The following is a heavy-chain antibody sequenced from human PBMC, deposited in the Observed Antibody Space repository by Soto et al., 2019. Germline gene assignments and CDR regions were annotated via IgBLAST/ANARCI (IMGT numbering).Heavy chain of an antibody. V-gene: IGHV3-23*01. CDR2: ISGSGGST. D-gene: IGHD2-2*01. J-gene: IGHJ6*03. CDR3: AKSHGDIVVVPAARPLYYYYYMDV. CDR1: GFTFSSYA. Sequence: GGSLRLSCAASGFTFSSYAMSRVRQAPGKGLEWVSAISGSGGSTYYADSVKGRFTISRDNSKNTLYLQMNSLRAEDTAVYYCAKSHGDIVVVPAARPLYYYYYMDVWGKGATVTVSS.